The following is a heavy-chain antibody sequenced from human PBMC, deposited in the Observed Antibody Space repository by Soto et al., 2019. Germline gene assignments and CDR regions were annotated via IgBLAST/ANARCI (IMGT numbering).Heavy chain of an antibody. Sequence: SLRLSCAGSGFSFSDYYMSWIRQAPGEGPEWVSYISSSGDIIYYADSVKGRFTISRDNAKNSLYLQMSSLRAEDTAVYYCARDLGYYASDGYFDYWGQGTVVTASS. CDR3: ARDLGYYASDGYFDY. V-gene: IGHV3-11*01. CDR1: GFSFSDYY. CDR2: ISSSGDII. D-gene: IGHD3-22*01. J-gene: IGHJ4*02.